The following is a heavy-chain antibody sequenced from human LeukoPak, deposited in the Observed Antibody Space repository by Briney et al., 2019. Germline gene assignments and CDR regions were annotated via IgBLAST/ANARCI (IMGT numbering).Heavy chain of an antibody. V-gene: IGHV4-39*01. D-gene: IGHD3-22*01. Sequence: SETLSLTCTVSGGSISSSSYYWGWIRQPPGKGLEWIGSIYYSRSTYYNPSLKSQVTISVDTPMNQFSLKLSSLTAADTAVYYCARGVTMIVVVIHDWYFDLWGRGTLVTVSS. CDR2: IYYSRST. J-gene: IGHJ2*01. CDR1: GGSISSSSYY. CDR3: ARGVTMIVVVIHDWYFDL.